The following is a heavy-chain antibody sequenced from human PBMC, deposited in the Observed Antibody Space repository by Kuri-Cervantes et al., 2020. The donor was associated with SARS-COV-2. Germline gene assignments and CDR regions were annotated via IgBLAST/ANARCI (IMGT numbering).Heavy chain of an antibody. CDR1: GFTFSSYA. J-gene: IGHJ2*01. V-gene: IGHV3-74*03. CDR2: MNNDGTTI. Sequence: GGSLRLSCAASGFTFSSYAMHWVRQAPGEGLVWVSRMNNDGTTITYADIVKGRFTISRDNAKNTLYLQMNSLRVEDTAAYYCTRAGNWYFDLWGRGTLVTVSS. CDR3: TRAGNWYFDL.